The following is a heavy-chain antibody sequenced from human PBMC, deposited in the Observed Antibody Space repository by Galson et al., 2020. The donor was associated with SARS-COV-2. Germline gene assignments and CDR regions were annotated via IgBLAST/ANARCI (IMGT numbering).Heavy chain of an antibody. Sequence: SETLSLTCTVSGGSISSSSYYWGWIRQPPGKGLEWIGSIYYSGSTYYNPSLKSRVTISVDTSKNQFSLKLSSVTAADTAVYYCARLVAVVAAQGDWCDPWGQGTLVTVSS. CDR3: ARLVAVVAAQGDWCDP. D-gene: IGHD2-15*01. J-gene: IGHJ5*02. CDR1: GGSISSSSYY. V-gene: IGHV4-39*01. CDR2: IYYSGST.